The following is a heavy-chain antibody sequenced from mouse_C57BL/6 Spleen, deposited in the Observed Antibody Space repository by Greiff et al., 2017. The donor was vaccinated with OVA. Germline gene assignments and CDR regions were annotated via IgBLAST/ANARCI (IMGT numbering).Heavy chain of an antibody. CDR3: ARERGDYVRFAY. D-gene: IGHD1-1*01. V-gene: IGHV5-4*01. CDR2: ISDGGSYT. J-gene: IGHJ3*01. CDR1: GFTFSSYA. Sequence: EVQVVESGGGLVKPGGSLKLSCAASGFTFSSYAMSWVRQTPEKRLEWVATISDGGSYTYYPDNVKGRFTISRDNAKNNLYLQMSHLKSEDTAMYYCARERGDYVRFAYWGQGTLVTVSA.